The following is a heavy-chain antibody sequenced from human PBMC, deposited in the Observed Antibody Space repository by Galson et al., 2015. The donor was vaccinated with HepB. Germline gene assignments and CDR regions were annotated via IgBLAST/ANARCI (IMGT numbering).Heavy chain of an antibody. J-gene: IGHJ4*02. CDR2: IWYDGSNK. Sequence: SLRLSCAASGFTFSSYGMHWVRQAPGKGPEWVAVIWYDGSNKYYADSVKGRFTISRDNSKNTLYLQMNSLRAEDTAVYYCASNAVDSDYWGQGTLVTVSS. V-gene: IGHV3-33*08. CDR3: ASNAVDSDY. D-gene: IGHD6-19*01. CDR1: GFTFSSYG.